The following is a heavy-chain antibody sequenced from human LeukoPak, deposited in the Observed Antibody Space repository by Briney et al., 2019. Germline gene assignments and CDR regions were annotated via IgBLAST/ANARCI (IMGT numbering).Heavy chain of an antibody. V-gene: IGHV1-2*02. CDR3: ARRVYYDSSGSDI. J-gene: IGHJ3*02. CDR2: INPNSGGT. CDR1: GYTLTGYY. Sequence: ASVKVSCKASGYTLTGYYMHWVRQAPGQGLEWMGWINPNSGGTNYAQKFQGRVTMTRDKSISTAYLQWSSLKASDTAMYYCARRVYYDSSGSDIWGQGTMVTVSS. D-gene: IGHD3-22*01.